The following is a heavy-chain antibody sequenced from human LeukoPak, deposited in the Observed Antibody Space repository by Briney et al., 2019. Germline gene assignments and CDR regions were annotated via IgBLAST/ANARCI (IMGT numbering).Heavy chain of an antibody. CDR1: GFTLSSHT. CDR2: ISYDGSNE. D-gene: IGHD6-13*01. V-gene: IGHV3-30*04. J-gene: IGHJ4*02. CDR3: ARDAGSWTDFDY. Sequence: GGSLRLSCTVSGFTLSSHTMHWVRQAPCQGLEWVAVISYDGSNENYADSVKGRFTISRDNSKNTVFLQMNSLRTEDTAVYYCARDAGSWTDFDYWGQGTLVSVSS.